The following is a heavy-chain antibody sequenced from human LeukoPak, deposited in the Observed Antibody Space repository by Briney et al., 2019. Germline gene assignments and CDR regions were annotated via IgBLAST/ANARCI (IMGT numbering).Heavy chain of an antibody. D-gene: IGHD3-3*01. V-gene: IGHV3-23*01. CDR1: GFTFSSYA. CDR3: ARSYTHYDFWSGYTYQNYFDP. Sequence: PGGSLRLSCAASGFTFSSYAMSWVRQAPGKGLEWVSAISGSGGSTYYADSVKGRFTISRDNSKNTLYLQMNSLRAEDTAVYYCARSYTHYDFWSGYTYQNYFDPWGQGTLVTVSS. J-gene: IGHJ5*02. CDR2: ISGSGGST.